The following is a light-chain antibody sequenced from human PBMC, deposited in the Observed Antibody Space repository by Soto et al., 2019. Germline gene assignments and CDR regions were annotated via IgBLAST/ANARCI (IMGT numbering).Light chain of an antibody. Sequence: QLVLTQPASVSGSPGQSITISCTGTSSDVGGYNYVSWYQQHPGKAPKLMIYEVNNRPSGVSNRFSGSKSGNTASLTISGLQAEDEADYYCTSYTSSITYVFGTGTKLTVL. CDR2: EVN. CDR1: SSDVGGYNY. CDR3: TSYTSSITYV. J-gene: IGLJ1*01. V-gene: IGLV2-14*01.